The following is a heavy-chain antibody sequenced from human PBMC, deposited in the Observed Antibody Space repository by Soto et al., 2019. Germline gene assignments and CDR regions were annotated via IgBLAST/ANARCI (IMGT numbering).Heavy chain of an antibody. CDR2: ISGSGGST. J-gene: IGHJ3*02. Sequence: GGSLRLSCAASGFTFSSYAMSWVRQAPGKGLEWVSAISGSGGSTYYADSVKGRFTISRDNSKNTLYLQMNSLRAEDTAVYYCAIALEGYYDSSGYLSVFGAFDIWGQVTMVTVSS. V-gene: IGHV3-23*01. CDR3: AIALEGYYDSSGYLSVFGAFDI. CDR1: GFTFSSYA. D-gene: IGHD3-22*01.